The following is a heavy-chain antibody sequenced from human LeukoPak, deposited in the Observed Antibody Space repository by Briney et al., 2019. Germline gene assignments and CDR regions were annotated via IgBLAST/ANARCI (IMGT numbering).Heavy chain of an antibody. CDR2: INANSGGT. V-gene: IGHV1-2*02. CDR3: ARGPSITMVRGGQWYYYMDV. J-gene: IGHJ6*03. D-gene: IGHD3-10*01. Sequence: ASVKVSCKASGYIFTGYYMHWVRQAPGQGLEWMGWINANSGGTKYAQKFQGRVTMTRDTSISTAYMELSSLRSEDTAVYYCARGPSITMVRGGQWYYYMDVWGKGTTVTISS. CDR1: GYIFTGYY.